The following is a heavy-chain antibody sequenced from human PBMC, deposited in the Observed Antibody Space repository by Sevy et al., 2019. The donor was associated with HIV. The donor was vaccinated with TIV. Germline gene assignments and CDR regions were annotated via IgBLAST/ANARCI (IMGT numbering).Heavy chain of an antibody. CDR2: IRSKPYGGTT. J-gene: IGHJ4*02. CDR3: TRDSLGQLPDY. V-gene: IGHV3-49*03. D-gene: IGHD3-10*01. CDR1: GFTFGDYP. Sequence: YLRLSCTTSGFTFGDYPMGWSRQAPGKGLEWVGFIRSKPYGGTTEYAASVKGRFIISRDDSRSIAYLQMNSLKTDDTAVYYCTRDSLGQLPDYWGQGTLVLVSS.